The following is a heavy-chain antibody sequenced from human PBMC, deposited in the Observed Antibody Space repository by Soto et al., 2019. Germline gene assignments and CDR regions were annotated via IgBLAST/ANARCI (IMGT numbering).Heavy chain of an antibody. CDR3: ARRYGGNLDY. D-gene: IGHD1-26*01. Sequence: SETLSLTCTVSGGSISSYYWSWIRQPPGKGLEWIGYIYYSGSTNYNPSLKSRVTISVDTSKNQFALKLSSVTAADTAVYYCARRYGGNLDYWGQGTLVTVSS. CDR2: IYYSGST. V-gene: IGHV4-59*08. CDR1: GGSISSYY. J-gene: IGHJ4*02.